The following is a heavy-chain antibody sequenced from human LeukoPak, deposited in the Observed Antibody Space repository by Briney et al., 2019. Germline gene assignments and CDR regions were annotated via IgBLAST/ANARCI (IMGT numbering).Heavy chain of an antibody. Sequence: PSETLSLTCAVSGGSISSSNWWSWVRQPPGMGLEWIGEIYHSGSANYNPSLKSRVTISVDKSKNQFSLKLSSVTAADTAVYYCARAPLGDYYGSGSVIDYWGQGTLVTVSS. CDR1: GGSISSSNW. V-gene: IGHV4-4*02. CDR3: ARAPLGDYYGSGSVIDY. D-gene: IGHD3-10*01. CDR2: IYHSGSA. J-gene: IGHJ4*02.